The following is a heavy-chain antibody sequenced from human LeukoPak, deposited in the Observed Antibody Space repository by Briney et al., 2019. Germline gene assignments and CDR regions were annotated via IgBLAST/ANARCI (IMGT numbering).Heavy chain of an antibody. V-gene: IGHV4-59*08. J-gene: IGHJ5*02. CDR1: GGSISSYY. D-gene: IGHD3-9*01. CDR3: ARGRRDDILTGSWFDP. Sequence: SETLSLTCTVSGGSISSYYWSWIRQPPGKGLEWIGYIYYSGSTNYNPSLKSRVTISVDTSKNQFSLKLSSVTAADTAVYYCARGRRDDILTGSWFDPWGQGTLVTVSS. CDR2: IYYSGST.